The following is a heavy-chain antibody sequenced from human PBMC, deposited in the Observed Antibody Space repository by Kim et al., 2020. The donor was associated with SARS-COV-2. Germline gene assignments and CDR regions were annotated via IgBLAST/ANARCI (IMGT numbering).Heavy chain of an antibody. D-gene: IGHD2-15*01. Sequence: GGSLRLSCAASGFTFSSYAMHWVRQAPGKGLEWVAVIWYDGSNKYYADSVKGRFTISRDNSKNTLYLQMNSLRAEDTAVYYCAKEGSALWVCYYFDYLD. CDR2: IWYDGSNK. V-gene: IGHV3-33*06. J-gene: IGHJ6*03. CDR1: GFTFSSYA. CDR3: AKEGSALWVCYYFDYLD.